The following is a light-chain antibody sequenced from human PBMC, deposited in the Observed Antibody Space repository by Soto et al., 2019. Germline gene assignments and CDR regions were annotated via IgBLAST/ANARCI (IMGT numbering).Light chain of an antibody. Sequence: EIVMTQSPATLSVSPGERATLSCRAGQNIHTNLAWYQQKPGQTPKLLIFDASTRATGVPARFSGGGSGTEFTLTINSLQSEDFAVYYCQRYNRWPLSFGGGTKVEIK. CDR2: DAS. CDR3: QRYNRWPLS. V-gene: IGKV3-15*01. J-gene: IGKJ4*01. CDR1: QNIHTN.